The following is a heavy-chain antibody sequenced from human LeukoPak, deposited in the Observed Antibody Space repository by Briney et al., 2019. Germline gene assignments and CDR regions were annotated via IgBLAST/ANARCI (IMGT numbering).Heavy chain of an antibody. J-gene: IGHJ6*02. CDR2: IIPILGIA. V-gene: IGHV1-69*04. D-gene: IGHD3-10*01. Sequence: SVKVSCKASGGTFSSYAISWVRQAPGQGLEWMGRIIPILGIANYAQKFQGRVTITADKSTSTAHMELSSLRSEDTAVYYCARENYYGSGRKLSYYYGMDVWGQGTTVTVSS. CDR3: ARENYYGSGRKLSYYYGMDV. CDR1: GGTFSSYA.